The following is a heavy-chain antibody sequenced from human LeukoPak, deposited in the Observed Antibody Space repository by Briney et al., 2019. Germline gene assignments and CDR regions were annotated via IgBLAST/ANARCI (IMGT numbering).Heavy chain of an antibody. V-gene: IGHV3-23*01. D-gene: IGHD6-6*01. CDR2: ISGGVLST. J-gene: IGHJ4*02. CDR3: PKHLEYSTSSGVAY. CDR1: GFTFSTYA. Sequence: GGSLRLSCAASGFTFSTYAMSWVRQAPGKGLEWVSTISGGVLSTYYADSVKGRFTISRDNSKNTLYLQMNSLRADDTAVYYCPKHLEYSTSSGVAYWGQGTLVTVSS.